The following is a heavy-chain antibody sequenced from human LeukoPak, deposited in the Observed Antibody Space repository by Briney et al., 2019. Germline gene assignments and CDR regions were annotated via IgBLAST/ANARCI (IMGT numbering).Heavy chain of an antibody. CDR2: IYYTGRT. J-gene: IGHJ6*02. V-gene: IGHV4-61*01. CDR3: ARSPDYWSGHMDV. D-gene: IGHD3-3*01. Sequence: SETLSLTCTVSGGSVSSSTYYWNWIRQPPGKGLEWIGYIYYTGRTNYNPSLKSRVTISVDMSKNQFSLKLNSVTAADRAVYYCARSPDYWSGHMDVWGRGTTVTVSS. CDR1: GGSVSSSTYY.